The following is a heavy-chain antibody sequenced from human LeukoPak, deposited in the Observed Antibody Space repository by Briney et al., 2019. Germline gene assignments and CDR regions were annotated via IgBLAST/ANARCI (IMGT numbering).Heavy chain of an antibody. Sequence: GASVNVSCKVSGYTLTELSMHWVRQTPGKGLEWMGGFDPEDGETIYAQKFQGRVTMTEDTSTDTAYMELSSLRSEDTAVYYCATVPVDILTGYTFFDYWGQGTLVTVSS. D-gene: IGHD3-9*01. CDR1: GYTLTELS. CDR2: FDPEDGET. J-gene: IGHJ4*02. CDR3: ATVPVDILTGYTFFDY. V-gene: IGHV1-24*01.